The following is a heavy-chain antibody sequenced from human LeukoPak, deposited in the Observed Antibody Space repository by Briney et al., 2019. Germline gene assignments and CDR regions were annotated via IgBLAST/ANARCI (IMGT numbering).Heavy chain of an antibody. Sequence: GASVKVSCKASEYTFTNYYIHWVRQAPGQGLEWMGRINPNSGGTNYAQKFQGRVTMTRDTSISTAYMELSRLRSDDTAVYYCARVPRYSGSYNPWGQGTLVTVSS. D-gene: IGHD1-26*01. CDR1: EYTFTNYY. V-gene: IGHV1-2*06. CDR3: ARVPRYSGSYNP. J-gene: IGHJ5*02. CDR2: INPNSGGT.